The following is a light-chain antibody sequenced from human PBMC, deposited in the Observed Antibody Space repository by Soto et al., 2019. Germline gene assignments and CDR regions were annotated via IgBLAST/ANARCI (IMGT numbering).Light chain of an antibody. Sequence: QSVLTQPASVSGSPGQSITISCTGSSSDVGTYKFVSWYQHHPGKAPKLLIFDVSNRPSGVSSRFSGSKSGNTASLTISGLQAEDEAHYYCLSDTATNTRVFGGGTKVTVL. CDR1: SSDVGTYKF. CDR3: LSDTATNTRV. CDR2: DVS. J-gene: IGLJ2*01. V-gene: IGLV2-14*03.